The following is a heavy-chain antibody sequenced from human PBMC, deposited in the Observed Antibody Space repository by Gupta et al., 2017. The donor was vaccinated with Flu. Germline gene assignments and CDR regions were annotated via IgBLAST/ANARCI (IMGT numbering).Heavy chain of an antibody. V-gene: IGHV1-46*03. CDR3: ARSPIVATTAHPFDY. D-gene: IGHD5-12*01. Sequence: NPSVASTSYAQKFQARVTMTRDTSTSTVYMELSSLRSDDTAVYYCARSPIVATTAHPFDYWGQGTLVTVSS. J-gene: IGHJ4*02. CDR2: NPSVAST.